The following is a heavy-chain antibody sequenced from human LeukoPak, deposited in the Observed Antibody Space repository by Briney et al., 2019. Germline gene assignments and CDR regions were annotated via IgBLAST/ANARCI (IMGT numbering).Heavy chain of an antibody. CDR2: ISSSSSYI. CDR1: GFTFSSYS. J-gene: IGHJ5*02. Sequence: GGSLILSCAASGFTFSSYSMNWVRQAPGKGLEWVSSISSSSSYIYYADSVKGRFTISRDNAKNSLYLQMNSLRAEDTAVYYCARAHYYDSSGYYYDVTWGQGTLVTVSS. V-gene: IGHV3-21*01. CDR3: ARAHYYDSSGYYYDVT. D-gene: IGHD3-22*01.